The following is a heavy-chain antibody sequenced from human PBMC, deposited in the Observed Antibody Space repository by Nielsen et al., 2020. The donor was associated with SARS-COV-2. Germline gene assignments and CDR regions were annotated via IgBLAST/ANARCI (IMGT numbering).Heavy chain of an antibody. CDR2: ISVSGT. D-gene: IGHD4/OR15-4a*01. V-gene: IGHV3-23*01. Sequence: WVRQPPGKGLEWVSAISVSGTYYADSVKGRFTISRDNSKNTLYLQMNSLRAEDTAIYYCAKDRAGATYARFDLWGQGTLVTVSS. J-gene: IGHJ4*02. CDR3: AKDRAGATYARFDL.